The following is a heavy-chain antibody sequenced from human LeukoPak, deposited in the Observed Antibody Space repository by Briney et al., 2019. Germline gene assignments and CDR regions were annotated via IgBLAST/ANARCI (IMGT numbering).Heavy chain of an antibody. D-gene: IGHD6-13*01. CDR1: GYTFTGYY. CDR2: INPNSGGT. CDR3: ARDVSYSSSWDDY. Sequence: ASVKVSCKASGYTFTGYYMHWVRQAPGQGLEWMGWINPNSGGTNYAQKFQGRVTMTRDTSISTAYMELSRLRSDDTAVYYCARDVSYSSSWDDYWGQGTLVTVSS. V-gene: IGHV1-2*02. J-gene: IGHJ4*02.